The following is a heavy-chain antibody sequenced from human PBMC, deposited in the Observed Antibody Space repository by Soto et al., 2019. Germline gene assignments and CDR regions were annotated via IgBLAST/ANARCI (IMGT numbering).Heavy chain of an antibody. D-gene: IGHD3-22*01. CDR3: ARDLYYWSLLIDH. V-gene: IGHV3-33*01. CDR2: LWSNGIKT. CDR1: GFILIRYG. Sequence: LRLSFSASGFILIRYGFHWVRQAPGKGLEWVAGLWSNGIKTSYTDSVQGRFTISRDTSKNILYLQMDSLGAEDTAVYYCARDLYYWSLLIDHWGQGTLVTVSS. J-gene: IGHJ4*02.